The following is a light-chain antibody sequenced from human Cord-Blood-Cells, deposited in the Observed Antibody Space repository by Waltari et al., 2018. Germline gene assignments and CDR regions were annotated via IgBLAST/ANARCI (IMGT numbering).Light chain of an antibody. CDR1: SSYVGGYNN. Sequence: QSALTQPASVSGSPGQSITISCTGTSSYVGGYNNVSWYQLHPGKAPKLVIYDVSNRPSGVSNRFSGSKSGSRASLTISGLQAGDEADYYCSSYTSSSTVVFGGGTKLTVL. CDR3: SSYTSSSTVV. J-gene: IGLJ2*01. CDR2: DVS. V-gene: IGLV2-14*01.